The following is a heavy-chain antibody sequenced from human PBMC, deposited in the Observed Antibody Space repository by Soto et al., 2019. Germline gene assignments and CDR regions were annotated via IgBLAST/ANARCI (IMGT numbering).Heavy chain of an antibody. CDR2: INHSGST. Sequence: PSETLSLTWAVYGGSFSCYYWSWIRQPPGKGLEWIGEINHSGSTNYNPSLKSRVTISVDTSKNQFSLKLSSVTAADTAVYYCARVTRITIFGVVIYYYYMDVWGKGTTVTVS. J-gene: IGHJ6*03. D-gene: IGHD3-3*01. CDR1: GGSFSCYY. V-gene: IGHV4-34*01. CDR3: ARVTRITIFGVVIYYYYMDV.